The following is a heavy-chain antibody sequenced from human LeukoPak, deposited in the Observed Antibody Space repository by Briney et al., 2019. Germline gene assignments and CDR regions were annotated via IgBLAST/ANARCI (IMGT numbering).Heavy chain of an antibody. J-gene: IGHJ5*02. D-gene: IGHD4-17*01. Sequence: SETLSLTCTVSGGSISSGDYYWSWLRQPPGTGLEWIGYIYYSGSTYYNPSLKSRVTISVDTSKNQFSLKLSSVTAAVTAVYYCSGGTVTTFGRNWFDPWGQGTLVTVSS. CDR3: SGGTVTTFGRNWFDP. CDR1: GGSISSGDYY. V-gene: IGHV4-30-4*01. CDR2: IYYSGST.